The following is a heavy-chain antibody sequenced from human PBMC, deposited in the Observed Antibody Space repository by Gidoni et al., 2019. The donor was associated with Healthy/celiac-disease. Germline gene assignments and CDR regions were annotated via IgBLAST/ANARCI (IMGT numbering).Heavy chain of an antibody. D-gene: IGHD2-15*01. J-gene: IGHJ4*02. Sequence: QLQLQESGPGLVKPSETLSLTCTVSGGSICSSRYYWGWIRQPPGKGLEWIGSIYYSGSTYYNPSLKSRVTISVDTSKNQFSLKLSSVTAADTAVYYCARRESGYCSGGSCSIDYWGQGTLVTVSS. CDR3: ARRESGYCSGGSCSIDY. CDR1: GGSICSSRYY. V-gene: IGHV4-39*01. CDR2: IYYSGST.